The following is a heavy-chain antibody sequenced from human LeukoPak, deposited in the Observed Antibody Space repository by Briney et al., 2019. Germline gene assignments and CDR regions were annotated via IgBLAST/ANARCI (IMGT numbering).Heavy chain of an antibody. V-gene: IGHV1-2*02. CDR2: INPNSGGT. CDR3: ASYYYGSGSYRYYYYMDV. CDR1: GYTFTGYY. D-gene: IGHD3-10*01. J-gene: IGHJ6*03. Sequence: ASVKVSCKASGYTFTGYYMHWVRQAPGQGLKWMGWINPNSGGTNYAQKFQGRVHMTRDTSISTAYMELSRLRSDDTAVDYCASYYYGSGSYRYYYYMDVWGKGTTVTVSS.